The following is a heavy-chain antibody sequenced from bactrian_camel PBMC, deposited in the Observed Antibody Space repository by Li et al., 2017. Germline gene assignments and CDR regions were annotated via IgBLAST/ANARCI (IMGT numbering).Heavy chain of an antibody. J-gene: IGHJ4*01. CDR3: AADYAPIGCRVGRTPQPDDYNI. V-gene: IGHV3S40*01. CDR2: IYTAGTST. Sequence: DVQLVESGGGSVQPGGSLRLSCVVSGYRNSNYCMGWFRQAPGKEREAVAAIYTAGTSTYYRDSVKDRFTISQDNAKNTVYLQMNDLKPEDTAMYYCAADYAPIGCRVGRTPQPDDYNIWGQGTQVTVS. D-gene: IGHD5*01. CDR1: GYRNSNYC.